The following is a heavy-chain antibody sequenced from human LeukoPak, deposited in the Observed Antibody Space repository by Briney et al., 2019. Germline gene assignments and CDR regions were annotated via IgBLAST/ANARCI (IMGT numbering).Heavy chain of an antibody. CDR1: GYTFTGYY. CDR3: ARDPLYCRGGSCHTNWFDP. CDR2: INPNSGGT. V-gene: IGHV1-2*06. D-gene: IGHD2-15*01. Sequence: ASVKVSCKASGYTFTGYYMHWVRQAPGQGLEWMGRINPNSGGTNYAQKFQGRVTMTRDTSISTAYMELSRLRSDDTAVYYCARDPLYCRGGSCHTNWFDPWGQGTLVTASS. J-gene: IGHJ5*02.